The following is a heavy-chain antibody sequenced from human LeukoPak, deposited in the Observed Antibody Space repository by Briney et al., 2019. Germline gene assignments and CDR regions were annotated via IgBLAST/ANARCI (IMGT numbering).Heavy chain of an antibody. J-gene: IGHJ4*02. CDR1: GGSISSYY. Sequence: PSETLSLTCPVSGGSISSYYWSWIRQPPGKGLEWIGYIYYSGSTNYNPSLKSRVTISVDTSKNHFSLKLSSVTAADTAVYYCARSSGSYYFDYWGQGTLVTVSS. V-gene: IGHV4-59*01. CDR3: ARSSGSYYFDY. CDR2: IYYSGST. D-gene: IGHD3-22*01.